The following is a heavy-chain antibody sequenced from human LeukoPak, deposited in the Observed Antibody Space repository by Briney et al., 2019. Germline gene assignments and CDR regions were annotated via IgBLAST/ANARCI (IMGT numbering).Heavy chain of an antibody. CDR1: GGSISSYY. Sequence: PSETLSLTCTVSGGSISSYYWSWIRQPPGKGLEWIGYIYYSGSTNYNPSLKSRVTISVDTSKNQFSLKLSSVTAADTAVYYCARGLEMATIVPGYWGQGTLVTVSS. CDR2: IYYSGST. D-gene: IGHD5-24*01. CDR3: ARGLEMATIVPGY. J-gene: IGHJ4*02. V-gene: IGHV4-59*01.